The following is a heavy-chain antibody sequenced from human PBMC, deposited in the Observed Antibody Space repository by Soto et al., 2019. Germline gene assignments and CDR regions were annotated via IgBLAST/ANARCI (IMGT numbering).Heavy chain of an antibody. CDR1: GFSFSSLW. CDR3: TRSLNS. V-gene: IGHV3-7*01. J-gene: IGHJ4*02. CDR2: ISPDGSEK. Sequence: GGSLRLSFAASGFSFSSLWMVRVLNYPWKGRGWDGNISPDGSEKHYVYSVRSRFTSSRDNARNSLYLQMRSLTAEDSALYYCTRSLNSWGQGTRVTVSS.